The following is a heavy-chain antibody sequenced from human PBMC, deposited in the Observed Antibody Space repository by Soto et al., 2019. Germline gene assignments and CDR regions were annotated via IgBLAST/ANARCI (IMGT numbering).Heavy chain of an antibody. CDR2: ISDSGGSS. J-gene: IGHJ4*02. D-gene: IGHD3-3*02. CDR1: GFTFSSFA. Sequence: GGSLRLSCAASGFTFSSFAMTWVRQAPGKGLQWVSTISDSGGSSFYADSVKGRFTISRDNSRNTLHLQMNSLRAEDTAVYYCAKHFYSNIWTPLDYWGQGTLVPVSS. V-gene: IGHV3-23*01. CDR3: AKHFYSNIWTPLDY.